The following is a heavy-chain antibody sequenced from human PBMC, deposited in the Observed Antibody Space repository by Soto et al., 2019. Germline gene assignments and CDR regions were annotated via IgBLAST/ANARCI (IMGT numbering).Heavy chain of an antibody. CDR2: INPSGGST. CDR1: GYTFTSYY. Sequence: SVKVSCKASGYTFTSYYMHWVRQAPGQGLEWMGIINPSGGSTSYAQKFQGRVTMTRDTSTSTVYMELSSLRSEDTAVYYCAREHLHSGSYSIFDYWGPGTLVTVSS. J-gene: IGHJ4*02. D-gene: IGHD1-26*01. V-gene: IGHV1-46*01. CDR3: AREHLHSGSYSIFDY.